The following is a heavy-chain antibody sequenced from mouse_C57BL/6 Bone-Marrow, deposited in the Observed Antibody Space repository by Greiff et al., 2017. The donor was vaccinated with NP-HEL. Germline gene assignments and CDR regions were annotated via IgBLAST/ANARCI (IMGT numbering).Heavy chain of an antibody. J-gene: IGHJ3*01. D-gene: IGHD1-1*01. Sequence: EVQGVESGGGLVKPGGSLKLSCAASGFTFSDYGMHWVRQAPEKGLEWVAYISSGSSTIYYADTVKGRFTISRDNATNTLFLQMTSLRSEDTAMYYCARGVLLRWFAYWGQGTLVTVSA. CDR1: GFTFSDYG. V-gene: IGHV5-17*01. CDR3: ARGVLLRWFAY. CDR2: ISSGSSTI.